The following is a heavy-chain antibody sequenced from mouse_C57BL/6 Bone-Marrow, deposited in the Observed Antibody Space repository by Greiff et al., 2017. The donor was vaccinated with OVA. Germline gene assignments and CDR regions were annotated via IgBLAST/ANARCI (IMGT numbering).Heavy chain of an antibody. V-gene: IGHV14-3*01. CDR1: GFNIKKTY. J-gene: IGHJ1*03. CDR3: AFITTATRYWYFDV. CDR2: IDPANGNT. Sequence: VQLQQSVAELVRPGASVKLSCTASGFNIKKTYMHWVKQRPEQGLEWIGRIDPANGNTKYAPKFQGKATITADTSSNTAYLQLSSLTSEDTAIYYGAFITTATRYWYFDVWGTGTTVTVSS. D-gene: IGHD1-2*01.